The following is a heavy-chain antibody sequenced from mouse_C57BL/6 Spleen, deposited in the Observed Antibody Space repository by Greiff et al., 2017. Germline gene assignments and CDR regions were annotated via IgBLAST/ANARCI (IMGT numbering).Heavy chain of an antibody. Sequence: EVQLQESGPGLVKPSQSLSLTCSVTGYSITSGYYWNWIRQFPGNKLEWMGYISYDGSNNYNPSLKNRISITRDTSKNQFFLKLNSVTTEDTATYYCARLTRSYYYAMDYWGQGTSVTVSS. CDR3: ARLTRSYYYAMDY. J-gene: IGHJ4*01. CDR1: GYSITSGYY. D-gene: IGHD2-13*01. CDR2: ISYDGSN. V-gene: IGHV3-6*01.